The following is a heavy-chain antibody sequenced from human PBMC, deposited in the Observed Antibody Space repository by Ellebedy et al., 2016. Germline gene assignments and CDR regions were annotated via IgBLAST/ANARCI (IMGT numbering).Heavy chain of an antibody. Sequence: SETLSLXXTVSGGSISSGSYYWSWIRQPAGKGLEWIGRIYTSGSTNYNPSLKSRVTMSVDTSKNQFSLKLSSVTAADTALYYCAREYRTVWFDPWGQGTLVTVSS. CDR2: IYTSGST. CDR1: GGSISSGSYY. V-gene: IGHV4-61*02. J-gene: IGHJ5*02. D-gene: IGHD3/OR15-3a*01. CDR3: AREYRTVWFDP.